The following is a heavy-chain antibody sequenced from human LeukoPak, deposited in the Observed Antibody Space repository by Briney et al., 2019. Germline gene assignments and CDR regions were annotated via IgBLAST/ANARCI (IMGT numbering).Heavy chain of an antibody. J-gene: IGHJ4*02. Sequence: GGSLRLSCAASGFTFTTNAMSWVRQAPGKGLEWVAVIWSDGSQRHYADSVKGRFAISRDNSKKTVYPQMNSLRAEDTAVYYCASDGLRYPLDWGQGTLVTVSS. D-gene: IGHD3-9*01. CDR1: GFTFTTNA. CDR2: IWSDGSQR. CDR3: ASDGLRYPLD. V-gene: IGHV3-33*08.